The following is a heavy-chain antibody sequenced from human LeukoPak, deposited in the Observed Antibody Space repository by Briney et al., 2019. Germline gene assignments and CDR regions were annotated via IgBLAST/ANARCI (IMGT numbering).Heavy chain of an antibody. CDR1: GFTFSSYG. D-gene: IGHD1-14*01. V-gene: IGHV3-30*02. CDR2: IRYDGSNK. CDR3: ARVYRRYFDY. Sequence: GGSLRLSCAASGFTFSSYGMHWVRQAPGKGLEWVAFIRYDGSNKYYADSVKGRFTISRDNSKNTLYLQMNSLRAEDTAVYYCARVYRRYFDYWGQGTLVTVSS. J-gene: IGHJ4*02.